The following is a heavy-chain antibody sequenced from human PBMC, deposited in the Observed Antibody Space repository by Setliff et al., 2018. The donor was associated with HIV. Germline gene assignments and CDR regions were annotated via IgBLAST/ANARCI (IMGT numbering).Heavy chain of an antibody. CDR2: IYYSGST. CDR1: GGSISSNY. D-gene: IGHD2-15*01. V-gene: IGHV4-59*01. Sequence: SETLSLTCTVSGGSISSNYWSWMRQPPGKGLEWIGHIYYSGSTNYNPSLKSRVTISVDTSRNQFSLNLSSVATADTAAYYCARFPLLHKNAFDIWGQGTMVTVSS. J-gene: IGHJ3*02. CDR3: ARFPLLHKNAFDI.